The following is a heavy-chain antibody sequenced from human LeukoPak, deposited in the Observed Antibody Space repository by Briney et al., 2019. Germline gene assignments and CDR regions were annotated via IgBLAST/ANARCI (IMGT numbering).Heavy chain of an antibody. V-gene: IGHV1-69*01. D-gene: IGHD3-22*01. CDR3: ARGWDYDSGGRPTAYVY. Sequence: SVKVSCKASGGTFSDYAINWVRQAPGPGLEWMGGIIPIFGTANYAQAFQGRVTITADESTSTVYMELNSLKSDDTAVYYCARGWDYDSGGRPTAYVYWGQGTLVTVSS. J-gene: IGHJ4*02. CDR2: IIPIFGTA. CDR1: GGTFSDYA.